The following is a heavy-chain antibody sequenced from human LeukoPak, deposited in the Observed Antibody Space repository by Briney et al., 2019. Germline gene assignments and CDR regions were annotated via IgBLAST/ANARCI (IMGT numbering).Heavy chain of an antibody. V-gene: IGHV3-30*18. CDR1: GFTFSSYG. CDR2: ISYDGSNK. Sequence: QSGGSLRLSCAASGFTFSSYGMHWVRQAPGKGLEWVAVISYDGSNKYYADSVKGRFTISRDNSKNTLYLQMNSLRAEDTAVYYCAKDLNYDFWSEQYYYYGMDVWGQGTTVTVSS. CDR3: AKDLNYDFWSEQYYYYGMDV. J-gene: IGHJ6*02. D-gene: IGHD3-3*01.